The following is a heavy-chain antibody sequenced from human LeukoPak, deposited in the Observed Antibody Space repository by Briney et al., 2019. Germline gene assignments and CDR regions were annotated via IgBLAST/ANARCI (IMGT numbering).Heavy chain of an antibody. CDR1: GFTFSSYW. CDR2: IKQDGSEK. V-gene: IGHV3-7*03. CDR3: ARDRGYYDSYFVY. D-gene: IGHD3-22*01. Sequence: QTGGSLRLSCAASGFTFSSYWMSWVRQAPGKGLEWVANIKQDGSEKYYVDSVKGRFTISRDNAKNSLYLQMNSLRAEDTAVYYCARDRGYYDSYFVYWGQGTLVTVSS. J-gene: IGHJ4*02.